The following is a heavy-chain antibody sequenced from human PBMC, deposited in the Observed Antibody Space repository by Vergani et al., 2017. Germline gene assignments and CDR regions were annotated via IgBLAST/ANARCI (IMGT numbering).Heavy chain of an antibody. V-gene: IGHV3-30-3*01. J-gene: IGHJ6*03. Sequence: QVQLVESGGGVVQPGRSLRLSCAASGFTFSSYAMHWVRQAPGKGLEWVAVISYDGGNKYYADSVKGRFTISRDNSKNTLYLQMNSLRAEDTAVYYCARDGSSSWNYYYYYMDVWGKGTTVTVSS. CDR3: ARDGSSSWNYYYYYMDV. D-gene: IGHD6-13*01. CDR1: GFTFSSYA. CDR2: ISYDGGNK.